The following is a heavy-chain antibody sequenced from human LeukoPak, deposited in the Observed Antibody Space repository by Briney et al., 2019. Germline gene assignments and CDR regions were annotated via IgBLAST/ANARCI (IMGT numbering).Heavy chain of an antibody. CDR3: ARQPVLRYFDWLSYYYYYGMDV. V-gene: IGHV3-30*04. J-gene: IGHJ6*02. D-gene: IGHD3-9*01. CDR1: GFTFSSYA. CDR2: ISYDGSNK. Sequence: GGSLRPSCAASGFTFSSYAMHWVRQAPGKGLEWVAVISYDGSNKYYADSVKGRFTISRDNSKNTLYLQMNSLRAEDTAVYYCARQPVLRYFDWLSYYYYYGMDVWGQGTTVTVSS.